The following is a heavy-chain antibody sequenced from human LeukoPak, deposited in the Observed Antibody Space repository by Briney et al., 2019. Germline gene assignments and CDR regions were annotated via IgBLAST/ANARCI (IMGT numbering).Heavy chain of an antibody. CDR1: GFTFGDYA. CDR3: TRVSGYYDFWSGYYTRWFDP. V-gene: IGHV3-49*03. J-gene: IGHJ5*02. Sequence: GGSLRLSCTASGFTFGDYAMSWFRQAPGKGLEWVGFIRSKAYGGTTEYAASVKGRFTISRDDSKSIAYLQMSSLKTEDTAVYYCTRVSGYYDFWSGYYTRWFDPWGQGTLVTVSS. CDR2: IRSKAYGGTT. D-gene: IGHD3-3*01.